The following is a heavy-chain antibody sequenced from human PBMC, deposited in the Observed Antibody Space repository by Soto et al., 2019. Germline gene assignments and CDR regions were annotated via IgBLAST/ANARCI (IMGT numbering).Heavy chain of an antibody. V-gene: IGHV1-69*01. Sequence: QVQLVQSGAEVKKPGSSVKVSCKASGGTFSSYAISWVRQAPGQGLEWMGGIIPIFGTANYAQKFQGRVTITADESTSTAYMELSSLRSEDTAVYYCASLGYYDSSGYYYANGYYWVQGTLVTVSS. D-gene: IGHD3-22*01. CDR1: GGTFSSYA. J-gene: IGHJ4*02. CDR2: IIPIFGTA. CDR3: ASLGYYDSSGYYYANGYY.